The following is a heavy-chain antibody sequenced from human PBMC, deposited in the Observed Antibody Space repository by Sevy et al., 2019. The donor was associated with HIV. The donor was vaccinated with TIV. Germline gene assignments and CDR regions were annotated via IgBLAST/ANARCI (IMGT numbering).Heavy chain of an antibody. D-gene: IGHD3-22*01. J-gene: IGHJ3*02. CDR3: TTRTEFITMIVVVINDAFDI. V-gene: IGHV3-15*01. CDR2: IKSKTDGGTT. CDR1: GFTFSNAW. Sequence: LSLTCAASGFTFSNAWMSWVRQAPGKGLEWVGRIKSKTDGGTTDYAAPVKGRFTISRDDSKNTLYLQMNSLKTEDTAVYYCTTRTEFITMIVVVINDAFDIWGQGTMVTVSS.